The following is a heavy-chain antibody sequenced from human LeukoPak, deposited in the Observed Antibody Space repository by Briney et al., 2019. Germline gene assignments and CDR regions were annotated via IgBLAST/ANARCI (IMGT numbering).Heavy chain of an antibody. Sequence: RGSLRLSCAASGFTFSSYGMPWVRQAPGKGLEWVAVISYDGSNKYYADSVKGRFTISRDNSKNTLYLQMNSLRAEDTAVYYCAKDRFGANWFDPWGQGTLVTVSS. J-gene: IGHJ5*02. CDR3: AKDRFGANWFDP. D-gene: IGHD3-10*01. CDR1: GFTFSSYG. V-gene: IGHV3-30*18. CDR2: ISYDGSNK.